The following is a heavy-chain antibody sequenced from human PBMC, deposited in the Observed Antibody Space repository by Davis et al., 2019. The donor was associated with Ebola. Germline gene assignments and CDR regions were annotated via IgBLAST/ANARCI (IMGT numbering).Heavy chain of an antibody. J-gene: IGHJ4*02. Sequence: SVKVSCKASGGTFSSYAISWVRQAPGQGLEWMGGIIPIFGTANYAQKFQGRVTMTRDTSTSTVYMELSSLRSEDTAVYYCARDQATVTTSYFDYWGQGTLVTVSS. CDR3: ARDQATVTTSYFDY. CDR2: IIPIFGTA. D-gene: IGHD4-11*01. CDR1: GGTFSSYA. V-gene: IGHV1-69*05.